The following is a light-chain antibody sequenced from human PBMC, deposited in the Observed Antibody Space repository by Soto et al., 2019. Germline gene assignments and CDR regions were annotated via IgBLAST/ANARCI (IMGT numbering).Light chain of an antibody. CDR1: QRVSSGY. J-gene: IGKJ5*01. CDR3: QQLNSYAIT. CDR2: AAS. Sequence: EIVLTQSPGTLSLSPGERATLSCRASQRVSSGYLAWYQQKHGQAPRLIIFAASSRATGAPHRFSASGSGTEFTLTISSLQPEDFATYYCQQLNSYAITFGQGTRLEIK. V-gene: IGKV3D-20*02.